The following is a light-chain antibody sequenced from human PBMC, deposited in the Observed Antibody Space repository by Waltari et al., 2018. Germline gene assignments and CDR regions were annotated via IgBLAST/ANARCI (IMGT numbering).Light chain of an antibody. CDR2: EVS. CDR3: SSKTSASGV. J-gene: IGLJ1*01. V-gene: IGLV2-14*01. CDR1: SADVGGYNH. Sequence: QSALTQPASVSGSPGQSITISCTGTSADVGGYNHVSWYQQYPGKAPQLLIYEVSFRPSGISNRFSGSKSGNTATLTISGLQAEDEADYYCSSKTSASGVFGTGTTVTVL.